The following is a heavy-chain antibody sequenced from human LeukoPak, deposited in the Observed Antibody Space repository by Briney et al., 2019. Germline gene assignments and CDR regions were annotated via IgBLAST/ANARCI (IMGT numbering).Heavy chain of an antibody. CDR2: NSTTGDVT. CDR3: AKGGSGSYYDRFDY. Sequence: GGSLRLSCAASRFTFRTYVVGWVRQAPGKGLEWVSVNSTTGDVTFYADSVKGRFTISRDNSKNTLYLQMNSLRVEDSAIYYCAKGGSGSYYDRFDYWGQGTLVTVSS. J-gene: IGHJ4*02. CDR1: RFTFRTYV. V-gene: IGHV3-23*01. D-gene: IGHD1-26*01.